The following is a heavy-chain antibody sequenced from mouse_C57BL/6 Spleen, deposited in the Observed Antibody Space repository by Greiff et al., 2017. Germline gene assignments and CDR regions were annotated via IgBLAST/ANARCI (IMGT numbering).Heavy chain of an antibody. CDR3: ARQALSYAMDY. V-gene: IGHV5-6*01. CDR1: GFTFSSYG. D-gene: IGHD1-1*02. CDR2: ISSGGSYT. J-gene: IGHJ4*01. Sequence: EVHLVESGGDLVKPGGSLKLSCAASGFTFSSYGMSWVRQTPDKRLEWVATISSGGSYTYYPDSVKGRFTISRDNAKNTLYLQMSSLKSEDTAMXYCARQALSYAMDYGGQGTSVTVSS.